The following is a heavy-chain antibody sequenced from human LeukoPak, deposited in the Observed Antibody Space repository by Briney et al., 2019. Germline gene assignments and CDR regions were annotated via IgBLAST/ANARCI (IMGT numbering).Heavy chain of an antibody. J-gene: IGHJ6*02. CDR3: ARPRGYCSSTSCYTWYYGMDV. CDR1: GYTFTSYG. D-gene: IGHD2-2*02. Sequence: ASVKVSCKASGYTFTSYGISWVRQAPGQGLEWMGWISAYNGNTNYAQKLRGRVTMTTDTSTSTAYMELRSLRSDDTAVYYCARPRGYCSSTSCYTWYYGMDVWGQGTTVTVSS. CDR2: ISAYNGNT. V-gene: IGHV1-18*01.